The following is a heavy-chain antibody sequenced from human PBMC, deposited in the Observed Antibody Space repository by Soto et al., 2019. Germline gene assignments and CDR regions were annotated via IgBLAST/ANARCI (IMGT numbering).Heavy chain of an antibody. J-gene: IGHJ4*02. V-gene: IGHV4-59*01. CDR3: ARDPSDGYNSL. CDR1: GGSIRSYY. D-gene: IGHD5-12*01. CDR2: IYYSGST. Sequence: PSETLSLTCTVAGGSIRSYYWSWIRQPPGKGLEWIGYIYYSGSTNYNPSLQSRVTISVDTSKNQFSLKLSSVTAADTAVYYCARDPSDGYNSLWGQGTLVTVS.